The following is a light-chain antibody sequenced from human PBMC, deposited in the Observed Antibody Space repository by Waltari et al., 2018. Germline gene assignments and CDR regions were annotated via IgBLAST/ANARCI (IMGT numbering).Light chain of an antibody. CDR1: QSFSSGY. V-gene: IGKV3-20*01. J-gene: IGKJ1*01. CDR3: QQYDNSPPWT. Sequence: EIVLTQSPGPLSLSPGERATLSCRASQSFSSGYIAWYQQKPGQAPRLLIYGASSRATGIPDRFSGSGSGTDFTLTISRLEPEDFAVYYCQQYDNSPPWTFGQGTKVEIK. CDR2: GAS.